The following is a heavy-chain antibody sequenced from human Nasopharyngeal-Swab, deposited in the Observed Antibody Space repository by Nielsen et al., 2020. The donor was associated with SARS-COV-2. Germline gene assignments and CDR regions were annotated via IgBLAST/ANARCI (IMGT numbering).Heavy chain of an antibody. CDR2: ISSSGVST. J-gene: IGHJ4*02. V-gene: IGHV3-23*01. CDR3: RKVADTYYYDSSYFDY. Sequence: GGTLRLSCAASGFTFSSYAMSWIRQAPEKGLEWVSAISSSGVSTYYADSVKGRFTISTDNSKTSMYLQMNSLRAEDTAVYYCRKVADTYYYDSSYFDYWGQGTLVTVSS. D-gene: IGHD3-22*01. CDR1: GFTFSSYA.